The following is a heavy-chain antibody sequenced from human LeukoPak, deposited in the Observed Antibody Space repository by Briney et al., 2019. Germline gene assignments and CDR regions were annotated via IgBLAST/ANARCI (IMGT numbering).Heavy chain of an antibody. V-gene: IGHV3-48*01. Sequence: GGSLRLSCAASGFTFSSYSMNWVRQAPGKGLEWVSYTSSSSSTIYYADSVKGRFTISRDNAKNSLYLQMNSLRAEDTAVYYCARDFTLGRITYYFDYWGQGTLVTVSS. J-gene: IGHJ4*02. CDR3: ARDFTLGRITYYFDY. CDR2: TSSSSSTI. D-gene: IGHD1-14*01. CDR1: GFTFSSYS.